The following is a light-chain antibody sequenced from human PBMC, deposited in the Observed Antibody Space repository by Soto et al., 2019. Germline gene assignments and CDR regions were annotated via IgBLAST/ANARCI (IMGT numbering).Light chain of an antibody. V-gene: IGKV3-20*01. CDR3: QQYVTSPSIT. J-gene: IGKJ5*01. CDR2: AAS. Sequence: EIVLTQSPGALSLSPGDRATLSCWASESIGDYLAWYQQRPGQAPRLLIYAASRRAAGTPHRFSGSGSERAFTLAISGLEPADVGVYYCQQYVTSPSITFGQGTRLEIK. CDR1: ESIGDY.